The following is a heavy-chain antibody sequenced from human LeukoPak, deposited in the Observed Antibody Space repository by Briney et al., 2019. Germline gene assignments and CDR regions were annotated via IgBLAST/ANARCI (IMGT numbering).Heavy chain of an antibody. CDR1: DYTFTGYG. J-gene: IGHJ5*02. V-gene: IGHV1-18*01. CDR2: ISPYNGNT. CDR3: ARGRENWFDP. Sequence: GASVKVSCKASDYTFTGYGISWVRQAPGQGLEWMGWISPYNGNTDYAQKLQGRVTMTTDTSTTTVYMELRSLTSDDTAVYYCARGRENWFDPWGQGTLVTVSS.